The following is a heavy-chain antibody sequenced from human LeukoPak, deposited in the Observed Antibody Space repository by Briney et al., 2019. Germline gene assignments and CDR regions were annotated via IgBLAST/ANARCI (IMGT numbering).Heavy chain of an antibody. J-gene: IGHJ4*02. CDR1: GGSISSYY. CDR3: AGGSGKTKSHDY. CDR2: IYTSGST. Sequence: SETLSLTCTVSGGSISSYYWSWIRQPAGKGLEWIGRIYTSGSTNYNPSLKSRVTMSVDTSKNQFPLKLSSVTAADTAVYYCAGGSGKTKSHDYWGQGTLVTVSS. D-gene: IGHD6-19*01. V-gene: IGHV4-4*07.